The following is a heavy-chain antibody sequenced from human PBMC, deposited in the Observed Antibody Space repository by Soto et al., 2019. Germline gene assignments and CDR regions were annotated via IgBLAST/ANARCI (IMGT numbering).Heavy chain of an antibody. CDR1: GVSVSFSNW. D-gene: IGHD3-22*01. V-gene: IGHV4-4*02. Sequence: QVQLQESGPGLVKPSGTLSLTCAVSGVSVSFSNWWSWVRQPPGKGLEWLREIYHSGSTTYNPSLKSRVTISVDKSKNQFSLKLSSVTAADTAVYYCARIVDSSRYYYGMDVWGQGTTVTVSS. CDR2: IYHSGST. CDR3: ARIVDSSRYYYGMDV. J-gene: IGHJ6*02.